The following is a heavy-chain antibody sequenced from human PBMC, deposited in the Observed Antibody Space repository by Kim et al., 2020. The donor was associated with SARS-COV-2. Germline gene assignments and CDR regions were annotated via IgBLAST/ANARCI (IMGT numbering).Heavy chain of an antibody. CDR2: ISSSSSYI. D-gene: IGHD3-10*01. CDR3: AINPYGSGRSFNY. Sequence: GGSLRLSCAASGFTFSSYSMNWVRQAPGKGLEWVSSISSSSSYIYYADSVKGRFTISRDNAKNSLYLQMNSLRAEDTAVYYCAINPYGSGRSFNYWGQGTLVTFSS. CDR1: GFTFSSYS. V-gene: IGHV3-21*04. J-gene: IGHJ4*02.